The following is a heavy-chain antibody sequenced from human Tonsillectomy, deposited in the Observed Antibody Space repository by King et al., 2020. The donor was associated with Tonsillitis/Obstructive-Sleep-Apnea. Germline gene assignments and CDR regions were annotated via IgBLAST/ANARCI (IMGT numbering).Heavy chain of an antibody. V-gene: IGHV4-59*01. Sequence: QLQESGPGLVKPSETLSLTCTVSGGSISSYYWSWIRQPPGKGLEWIGYIYYSGSSNYNPSLKSRVTISVDTSKNQFSLKLCSVTAADTAVYYCARGYCSGTSCYIRDAFDIWGQGTMVTVSS. CDR1: GGSISSYY. D-gene: IGHD2-2*02. J-gene: IGHJ3*02. CDR2: IYYSGSS. CDR3: ARGYCSGTSCYIRDAFDI.